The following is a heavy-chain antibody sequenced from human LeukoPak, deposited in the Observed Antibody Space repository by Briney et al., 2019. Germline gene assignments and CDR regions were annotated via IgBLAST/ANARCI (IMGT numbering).Heavy chain of an antibody. J-gene: IGHJ6*02. CDR3: ARDSRPYCSGGSCYFFYYYYYYGMDV. Sequence: VASVKVSCKASGYTFTGYYMHWVRQAPGQGLEWMGGIIPIFGTANYAQKFQGRVTITADESTSTAYMELSSLRSEDTAVYYCARDSRPYCSGGSCYFFYYYYYYGMDVWGQGTTVTVSS. V-gene: IGHV1-69*13. D-gene: IGHD2-15*01. CDR1: GYTFTGYY. CDR2: IIPIFGTA.